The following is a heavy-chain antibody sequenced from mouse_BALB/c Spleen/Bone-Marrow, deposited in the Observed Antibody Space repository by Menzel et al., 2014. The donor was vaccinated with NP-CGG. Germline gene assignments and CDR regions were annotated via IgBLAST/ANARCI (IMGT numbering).Heavy chain of an antibody. CDR1: GFNIXDTY. CDR3: ARAYYYGSSYYVMDY. CDR2: IDPANGNT. V-gene: IGHV14-3*02. Sequence: EVHLVESGTELVKPGASVKLSCTASGFNIXDTYMHWVKQRPEQGLEWIGRIDPANGNTRYDPKFQGKATITADTSSNTAYLQLTSLTSEDTAVYYCARAYYYGSSYYVMDYWGQGTSVTVSS. D-gene: IGHD1-1*01. J-gene: IGHJ4*01.